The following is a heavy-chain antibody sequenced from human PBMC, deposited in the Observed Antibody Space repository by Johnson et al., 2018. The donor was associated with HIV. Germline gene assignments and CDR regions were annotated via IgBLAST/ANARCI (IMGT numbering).Heavy chain of an antibody. Sequence: VQLVESGGGLVQPGGSLRLSCAASGFTFSSYWMHWVRQAPGKGLEWVSSIDWNGGRQRYVDSVRGRFTISRDNAKNSLYMEMNNLRAEDTALYYCARQNYDDSSGQGGGLDIWGQGTMVTVSS. D-gene: IGHD3-22*01. V-gene: IGHV3-20*04. CDR1: GFTFSSYW. CDR3: ARQNYDDSSGQGGGLDI. J-gene: IGHJ3*02. CDR2: IDWNGGRQ.